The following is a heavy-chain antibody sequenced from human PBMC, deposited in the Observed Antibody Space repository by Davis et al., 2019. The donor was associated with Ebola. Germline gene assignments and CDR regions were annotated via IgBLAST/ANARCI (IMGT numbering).Heavy chain of an antibody. D-gene: IGHD5-24*01. V-gene: IGHV3-7*03. CDR2: IKPDGSVK. CDR1: GFRLISYG. Sequence: GESLKISCAASGFRLISYGMHWVRQAPGKGLEWVANIKPDGSVKGYVDSLRGRFTISRDNAKNSLFLQMNSLRAEDTAVYFCATFNWYYMDVWGKGTRVTVSS. CDR3: ATFNWYYMDV. J-gene: IGHJ6*03.